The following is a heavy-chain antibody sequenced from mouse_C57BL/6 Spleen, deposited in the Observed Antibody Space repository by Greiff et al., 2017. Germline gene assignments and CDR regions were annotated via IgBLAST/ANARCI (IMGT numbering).Heavy chain of an antibody. V-gene: IGHV1-52*01. D-gene: IGHD1-1*01. J-gene: IGHJ2*01. CDR1: GYTFTSYW. CDR3: ARSSSSYGYYFDY. CDR2: IDPSDSET. Sequence: QVQLQQPGAELVRPGSSVKLSCKASGYTFTSYWMHWVQQRPIQGLEWIGNIDPSDSETHYNQKFKDKATLTVDKSSSTAYMQLRSLTSEDSAVCYCARSSSSYGYYFDYWGQGTTLTVSS.